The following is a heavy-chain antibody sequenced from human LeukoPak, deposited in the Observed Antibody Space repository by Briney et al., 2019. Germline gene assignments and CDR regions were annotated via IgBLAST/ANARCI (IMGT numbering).Heavy chain of an antibody. J-gene: IGHJ4*02. CDR2: IKQDGREK. V-gene: IGHV3-7*03. CDR3: ARNEVDYFDY. CDR1: GFTFSDHY. Sequence: GGSLRLSCAASGFTFSDHYLDWVRQAPGKGLEWVANIKQDGREKYYVDSVKGRFTISRDNAKNSLYLQMNSLRAEDTAVYYCARNEVDYFDYWGQGTLVTVSS.